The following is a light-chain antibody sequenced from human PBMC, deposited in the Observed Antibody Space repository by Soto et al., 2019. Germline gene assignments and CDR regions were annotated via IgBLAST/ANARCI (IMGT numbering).Light chain of an antibody. V-gene: IGLV2-14*01. CDR1: SSDVGNYNY. CDR2: EVS. CDR3: SSYTIIDTVV. Sequence: QSVLTQPASVSGSPGQSITISCTGTSSDVGNYNYVSWYQQHPGKAPKLIIFEVSDRPSGISDRFSGSKSGDTASLTISGLQAEDEADYYCSSYTIIDTVVFGGGTKVTVL. J-gene: IGLJ2*01.